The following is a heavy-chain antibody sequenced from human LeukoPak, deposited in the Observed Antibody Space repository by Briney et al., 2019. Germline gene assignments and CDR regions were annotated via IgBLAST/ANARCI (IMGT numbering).Heavy chain of an antibody. CDR3: AKDFAYYYDSSGHFDY. V-gene: IGHV3-33*06. CDR2: IWYDGSNK. Sequence: GGSLRLSCAASGFTFSSYGMHWVRQAPGKGLEWVAVIWYDGSNKYYADSVKGRFTISRDNSKNTLYLQMNSLRAEDTAVYYCAKDFAYYYDSSGHFDYWGQGTLVTVSS. D-gene: IGHD3-22*01. J-gene: IGHJ4*02. CDR1: GFTFSSYG.